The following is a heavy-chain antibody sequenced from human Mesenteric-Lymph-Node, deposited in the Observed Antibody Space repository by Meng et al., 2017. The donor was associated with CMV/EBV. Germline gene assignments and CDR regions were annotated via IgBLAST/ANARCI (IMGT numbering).Heavy chain of an antibody. CDR2: INHSGRT. V-gene: IGHV4-34*01. CDR3: ARDHDWNYFDP. J-gene: IGHJ5*02. CDR1: GGSFSAYY. Sequence: GSLRLSCAVYGGSFSAYYWSWIRQPPGKGLEWIGEINHSGRTNYNPSLKSRVTMSVDTSKNQFSLNLNSVTAADTAVYYCARDHDWNYFDPWGQGTLVTVSS. D-gene: IGHD1-7*01.